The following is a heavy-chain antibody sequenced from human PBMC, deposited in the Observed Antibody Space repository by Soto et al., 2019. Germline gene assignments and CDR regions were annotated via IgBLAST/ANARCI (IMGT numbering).Heavy chain of an antibody. J-gene: IGHJ5*02. CDR3: ARTVRYDDRVYYYHFDYWGRGTLVTVSSVCVLPRDISGRQFLPEVLAFLSQNENWFAP. V-gene: IGHV4-39*01. CDR1: GDSIDTSAYY. D-gene: IGHD3-22*01. Sequence: SETPSLTCTVSGDSIDTSAYYWAWIRQPPGKGPEWIGNIYYMGSTYYSRSLKSRVTISIDTSANQFSLRLNSVTAADTAVYYCARTVRYDDRVYYYHFDYWGRGTLVTVSSVCVLPRDISGRQFLPEVLAFLSQNENWFAPWGLTTLVTVSS. CDR2: IYYMGST.